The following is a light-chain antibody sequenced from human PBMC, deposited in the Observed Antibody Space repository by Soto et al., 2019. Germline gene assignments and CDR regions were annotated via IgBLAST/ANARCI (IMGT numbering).Light chain of an antibody. V-gene: IGKV1-9*01. CDR3: QQLNSFPLT. CDR1: QAISSS. J-gene: IGKJ5*01. CDR2: PAS. Sequence: DIQFTQSPSFLSASVGDRVTITCRASQAISSSLAWYQQIPGKAPKVLIYPASTLQSGVPSRFRGSGAGTEFTLTISSLLPEDFETDHCQQLNSFPLTFGQGTRLEIK.